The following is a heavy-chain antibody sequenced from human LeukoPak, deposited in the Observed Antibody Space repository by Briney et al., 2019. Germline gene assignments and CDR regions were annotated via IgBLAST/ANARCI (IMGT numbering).Heavy chain of an antibody. Sequence: PSETLSLTCTISGGSINSDTYYWAWIRQPPGKGLEWIGSIHYTGSTYQNPSLKSRVTVSVDTSKNQFSLRLRSVTAADTAVYFCARQSLLIPTNWFDLGGQGTLVTVSS. CDR2: IHYTGST. CDR1: GGSINSDTYY. D-gene: IGHD3-10*01. V-gene: IGHV4-39*01. J-gene: IGHJ5*02. CDR3: ARQSLLIPTNWFDL.